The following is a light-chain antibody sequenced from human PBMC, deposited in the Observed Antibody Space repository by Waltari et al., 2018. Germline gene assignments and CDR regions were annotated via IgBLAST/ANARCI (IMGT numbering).Light chain of an antibody. CDR1: QSLNSW. J-gene: IGKJ2*01. CDR2: KAS. Sequence: DIQMTQSPSTLSASVGDRVTITCRASQSLNSWLAWYRQKPGKAPQVLIYKASFLKSGVPSRFSGSGSGTEFTLTISSLQPDDFATYYCQQYHSYPYTFGQGTKLEIK. V-gene: IGKV1-5*03. CDR3: QQYHSYPYT.